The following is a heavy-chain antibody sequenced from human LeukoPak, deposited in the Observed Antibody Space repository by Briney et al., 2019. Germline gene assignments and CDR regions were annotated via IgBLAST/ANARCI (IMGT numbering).Heavy chain of an antibody. J-gene: IGHJ4*02. CDR2: ISSSSSYI. Sequence: GGSLRLSCAASGFTFSSYSMNWVRQAPGKGLEWVSSISSSSSYIYYAGSVKGRFTISRDNAKNPLYLQMNSLRAEDTAVYYCAKPSRRSGYTFDYWGQGTLVTVSS. D-gene: IGHD3-3*01. CDR1: GFTFSSYS. CDR3: AKPSRRSGYTFDY. V-gene: IGHV3-21*01.